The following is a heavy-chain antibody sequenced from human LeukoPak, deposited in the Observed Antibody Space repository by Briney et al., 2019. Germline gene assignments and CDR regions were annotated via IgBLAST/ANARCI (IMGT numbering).Heavy chain of an antibody. CDR1: GFTFSKYW. D-gene: IGHD3-10*01. CDR2: INQIGIEK. V-gene: IGHV3-7*01. Sequence: GGSLRLSCAASGFTFSKYWMTWVRRAPGKGLEWVANINQIGIEKYYADSVKGRFTISRDNAKNAMYLQMNSLRADDTAVYYCGRDKEEMVRAPYAFGIWGQGTMVTVSS. J-gene: IGHJ3*02. CDR3: GRDKEEMVRAPYAFGI.